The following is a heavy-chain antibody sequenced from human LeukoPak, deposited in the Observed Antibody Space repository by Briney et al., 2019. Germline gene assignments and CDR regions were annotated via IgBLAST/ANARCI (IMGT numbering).Heavy chain of an antibody. J-gene: IGHJ6*03. CDR1: GFTFSSYS. V-gene: IGHV3-48*01. CDR2: ISSSSSTI. CDR3: ARVFRTVTTAMDV. D-gene: IGHD4-17*01. Sequence: PGGSLRLSCAASGFTFSSYSMNWVRQAPGKGLEWVSYISSSSSTIYYADSVKGRFTISRDNAKNSLYLQMNSLRAEDTAVYYCARVFRTVTTAMDVWGKGTTVTVSS.